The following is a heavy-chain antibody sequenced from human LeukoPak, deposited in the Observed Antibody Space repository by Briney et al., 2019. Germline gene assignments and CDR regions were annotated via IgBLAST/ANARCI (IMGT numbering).Heavy chain of an antibody. CDR1: GGTFSSYA. D-gene: IGHD1-26*01. J-gene: IGHJ3*02. CDR2: IIPILGIA. V-gene: IGHV1-69*04. CDR3: ARAPYSRSLLGAFDI. Sequence: ASVKVSCKASGGTFSSYAISWVRQAPGQGLEWMGRIIPILGIANYAQKFQGRVTITADKSTSTAYMELSSLRSEDTAVYYCARAPYSRSLLGAFDIWGQGTMATVSS.